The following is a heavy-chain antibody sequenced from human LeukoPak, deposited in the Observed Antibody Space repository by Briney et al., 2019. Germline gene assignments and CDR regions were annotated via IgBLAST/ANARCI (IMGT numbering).Heavy chain of an antibody. CDR3: ARRAYSSSSGYNWFDP. Sequence: SETLSLTCAVSGGSISSGGYSWSWIRQPPGKGLEWIGYIYHSGSTYYNPSLKSRVTISVDRSKNQFSLKLSSVTAADTAVYYCARRAYSSSSGYNWFDPWGQGNLVTVSS. D-gene: IGHD6-13*01. CDR2: IYHSGST. J-gene: IGHJ5*02. CDR1: GGSISSGGYS. V-gene: IGHV4-30-2*01.